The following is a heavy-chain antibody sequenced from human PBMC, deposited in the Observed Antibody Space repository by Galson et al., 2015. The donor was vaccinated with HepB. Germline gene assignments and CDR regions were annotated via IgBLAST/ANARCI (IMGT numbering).Heavy chain of an antibody. V-gene: IGHV3-30*02. CDR1: GFTFSSYG. J-gene: IGHJ4*02. CDR2: IRYDGSNK. Sequence: LRLSCAASGFTFSSYGMHWVRQAPGKGLEWVAFIRYDGSNKYYADSVKGRFTISRDNSKNTLYLQMNSLRAEDTAVYYCAKTLDLDYGDYGRGFDYRGQGTLVTVSS. CDR3: AKTLDLDYGDYGRGFDY. D-gene: IGHD4-17*01.